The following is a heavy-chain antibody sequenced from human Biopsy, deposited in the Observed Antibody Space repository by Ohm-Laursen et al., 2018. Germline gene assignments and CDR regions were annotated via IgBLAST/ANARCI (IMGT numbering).Heavy chain of an antibody. CDR1: GGTFSNYG. CDR3: ATKLTGYFHH. V-gene: IGHV1-69*01. J-gene: IGHJ1*01. CDR2: NIPILGTG. D-gene: IGHD3-9*01. Sequence: SSVKVSCKAPGGTFSNYGVNWVRQAPGQGLEWLGGNIPILGTGNYAQKFQDRVTVAADSSTSTATMELRSLRSDDTAVYYCATKLTGYFHHWGQGILVIVSS.